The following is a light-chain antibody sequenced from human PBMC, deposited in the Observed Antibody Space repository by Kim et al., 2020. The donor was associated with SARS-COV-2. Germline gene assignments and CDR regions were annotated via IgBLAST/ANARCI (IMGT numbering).Light chain of an antibody. Sequence: SLSPGERASRSCRASRGVSIYLAWQCQKPGQPPSLLVYDASSRPIGIPDSFSGSGSKTDFTLTIDSLEPEDSATYCCQQRSTWLETFGRGTKLVI. V-gene: IGKV3-11*01. J-gene: IGKJ4*02. CDR3: QQRSTWLET. CDR1: RGVSIY. CDR2: DAS.